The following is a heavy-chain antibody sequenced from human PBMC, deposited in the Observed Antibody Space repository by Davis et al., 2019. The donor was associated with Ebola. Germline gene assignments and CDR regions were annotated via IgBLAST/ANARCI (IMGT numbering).Heavy chain of an antibody. CDR1: GFTLSYYG. V-gene: IGHV3-48*02. CDR2: SGSSGSTV. CDR3: ASNAWAGFDP. D-gene: IGHD1-26*01. J-gene: IGHJ5*02. Sequence: GESLKISCVASGFTLSYYGMNWVRQAPGKGLEWVSYSGSSGSTVSYADSVKGRFTFSRDNAKNSLTLQMTNLRDEDTAVYYCASNAWAGFDPWGQGTLVTV.